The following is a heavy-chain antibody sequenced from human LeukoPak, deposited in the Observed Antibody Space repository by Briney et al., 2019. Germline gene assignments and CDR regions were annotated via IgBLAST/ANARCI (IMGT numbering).Heavy chain of an antibody. V-gene: IGHV3-23*01. D-gene: IGHD1-14*01. CDR2: ISDSGTST. CDR1: GFTFRTSA. Sequence: GGSLRLSCAASGFTFRTSAMNWVRHAPGKGLEWVALISDSGTSTYYGESVTGRFSISRDNSNNRLFLQMNSLKVEDTASYFCATDNHLASWGQGTQVTVSA. CDR3: ATDNHLAS. J-gene: IGHJ4*02.